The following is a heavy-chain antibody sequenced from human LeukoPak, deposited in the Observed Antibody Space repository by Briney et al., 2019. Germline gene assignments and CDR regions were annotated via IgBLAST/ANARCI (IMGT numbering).Heavy chain of an antibody. CDR2: ISSSSSYI. D-gene: IGHD2-2*01. J-gene: IGHJ4*02. CDR1: GFTFSSYS. Sequence: GGSLRLSCAASGFTFSSYSMNWVRQAPGKGLEWVSSISSSSSYIYYADSVKGRFIISRDSSKNSLYLHMNSLRVEDTAVYHCAKGSSASRPYYFDYWGQGTLVTVSS. V-gene: IGHV3-21*04. CDR3: AKGSSASRPYYFDY.